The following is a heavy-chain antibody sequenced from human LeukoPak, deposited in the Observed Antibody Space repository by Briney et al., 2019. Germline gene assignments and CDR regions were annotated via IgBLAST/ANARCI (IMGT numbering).Heavy chain of an antibody. V-gene: IGHV3-74*01. CDR1: GFTFSSYW. D-gene: IGHD3-3*01. J-gene: IGHJ5*02. CDR2: INTDGSST. Sequence: PGGSLRLSCAASGFTFSSYWMHWVRQAPGKGLMWVSRINTDGSSTSYADSVKGRFTISRDNAKNTLCLQMNSLRAEDTAVYYCARGGITIFGVVTLNWFDPWGQGTLVTVSS. CDR3: ARGGITIFGVVTLNWFDP.